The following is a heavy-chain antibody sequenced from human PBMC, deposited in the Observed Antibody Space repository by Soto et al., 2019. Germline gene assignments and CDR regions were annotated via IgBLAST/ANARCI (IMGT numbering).Heavy chain of an antibody. D-gene: IGHD6-6*01. CDR3: AREFSNSPEAFDS. CDR2: IYYTGST. V-gene: IGHV4-61*01. Sequence: LSVTGTVSFCSVNGDNFYWSCIRQPPGRGLEWIGYIYYTGSTNYNPSLKSRVTISIDTSRNQFSLKLSSVTAADTAVYYCAREFSNSPEAFDSWGQGSLVTVSS. J-gene: IGHJ4*02. CDR1: FCSVNGDNFY.